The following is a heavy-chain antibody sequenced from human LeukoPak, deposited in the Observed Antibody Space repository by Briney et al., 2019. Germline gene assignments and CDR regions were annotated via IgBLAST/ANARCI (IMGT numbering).Heavy chain of an antibody. Sequence: PSETLSLTCAVYGGSFSGYYWSWIRQPPGKGLEWIGEINHSGSTNYNPSLKSRVTISVDTSKNQFSLKLSSVTAADTAVYYCARLEWEAVTPHFDYWGQGTLVTVSS. D-gene: IGHD1-26*01. V-gene: IGHV4-34*01. J-gene: IGHJ4*02. CDR2: INHSGST. CDR3: ARLEWEAVTPHFDY. CDR1: GGSFSGYY.